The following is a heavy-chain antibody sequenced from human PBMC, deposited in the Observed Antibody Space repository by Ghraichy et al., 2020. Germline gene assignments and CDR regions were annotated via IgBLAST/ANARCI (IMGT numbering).Heavy chain of an antibody. Sequence: LSLTCAASGFTFSNYAMSWFRQAPGKGLECVSVISGDGDHTSHIDSVKGRFTISRDNSKNTVYLQMNTLRDEDTAVYYCMRGRDSSRYSASDYWGQGTLVTVSS. CDR1: GFTFSNYA. D-gene: IGHD6-25*01. J-gene: IGHJ4*02. V-gene: IGHV3-23*01. CDR2: ISGDGDHT. CDR3: MRGRDSSRYSASDY.